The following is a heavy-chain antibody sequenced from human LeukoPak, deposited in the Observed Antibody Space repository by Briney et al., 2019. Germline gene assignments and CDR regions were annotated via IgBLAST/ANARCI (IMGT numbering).Heavy chain of an antibody. J-gene: IGHJ5*02. D-gene: IGHD1-26*01. Sequence: GGSLRLSCGASGFTVSSYWMSWVRQAPGKGLEWVANIKQDGSEKYYVDSVKGRFTISRDNAKNPLYLQMNSLRAEDTAVYYCARNSGTNPWGQGTLVTVSS. V-gene: IGHV3-7*01. CDR1: GFTVSSYW. CDR3: ARNSGTNP. CDR2: IKQDGSEK.